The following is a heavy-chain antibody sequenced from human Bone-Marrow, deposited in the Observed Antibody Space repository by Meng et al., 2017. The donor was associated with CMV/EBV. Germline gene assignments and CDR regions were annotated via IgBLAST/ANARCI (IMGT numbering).Heavy chain of an antibody. V-gene: IGHV3-15*01. CDR3: THCQDYYETVGR. J-gene: IGHJ4*02. CDR2: IKSKGSGETR. CDR1: GLVFSDAW. Sequence: QLGESVGGLVKPGGFLRLSCTVSGLVFSDAWVTWVRQAPGKGLEWVGRIKSKGSGETRDYSAPVKGRFTISRDDLKNMIYLQMNSLQVEDTAIYFCTHCQDYYETVGRWGQGTLVTVSS. D-gene: IGHD3-16*01.